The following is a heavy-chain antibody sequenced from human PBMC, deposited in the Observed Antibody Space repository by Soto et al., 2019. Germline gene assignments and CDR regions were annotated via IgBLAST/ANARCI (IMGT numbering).Heavy chain of an antibody. V-gene: IGHV1-8*01. CDR1: GYTFTSHD. CDR2: MNPHSGQT. D-gene: IGHD2-2*01. J-gene: IGHJ5*02. CDR3: ASDMSTT. Sequence: QVQLVQSGAEVKKPGASVKVSCKASGYTFTSHDINWMRQATGQGLEWMGWMNPHSGQTNYAQKFQGRVTMTRDTSISTAYMELTSLRSEDTAVYYCASDMSTTWGQGTLVTVSS.